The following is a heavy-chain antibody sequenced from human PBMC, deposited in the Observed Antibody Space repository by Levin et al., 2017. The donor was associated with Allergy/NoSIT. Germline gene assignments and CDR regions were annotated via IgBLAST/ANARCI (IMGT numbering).Heavy chain of an antibody. CDR3: ARGPQGSGSDRWFDP. J-gene: IGHJ5*02. CDR1: GFTFTDHY. CDR2: SSSTGSTI. Sequence: PGGSLRLSCVASGFTFTDHYMTWIRQAPGKGLEWISHSSSTGSTIYYADSVKGRFTISRDNARNSLYLQMNSLRVEDTAVYYCARGPQGSGSDRWFDPWGQGTLVTVSS. D-gene: IGHD3-10*01. V-gene: IGHV3-11*01.